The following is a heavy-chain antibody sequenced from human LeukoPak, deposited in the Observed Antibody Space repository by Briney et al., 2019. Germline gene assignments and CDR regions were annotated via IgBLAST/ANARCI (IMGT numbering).Heavy chain of an antibody. J-gene: IGHJ5*02. D-gene: IGHD3-3*01. Sequence: SETLSLTCTVSGGSISIYYWSWIRQPAGKGLEWIGRIYTSGSTNYNPSLKSRVTMSVDTSKNQFSLKLSSVTAADTAVYYCARGGEYDFWSGHDNWFDPWGQGTLVTVSS. CDR3: ARGGEYDFWSGHDNWFDP. V-gene: IGHV4-4*07. CDR2: IYTSGST. CDR1: GGSISIYY.